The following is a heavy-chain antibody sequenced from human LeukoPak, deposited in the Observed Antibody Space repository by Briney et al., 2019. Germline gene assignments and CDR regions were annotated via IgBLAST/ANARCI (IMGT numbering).Heavy chain of an antibody. V-gene: IGHV3-30*18. CDR2: ISYDGSNK. D-gene: IGHD3-16*01. Sequence: GRSLRLSCAASGFTFSSYGMHWVRQAPGKGLEWVAVISYDGSNKYYADSVKGRFTISRDNSKNTLYLQMNSLRAEDTAVYYCAKYYAYYFDYWGQGTLVTVSS. J-gene: IGHJ4*02. CDR3: AKYYAYYFDY. CDR1: GFTFSSYG.